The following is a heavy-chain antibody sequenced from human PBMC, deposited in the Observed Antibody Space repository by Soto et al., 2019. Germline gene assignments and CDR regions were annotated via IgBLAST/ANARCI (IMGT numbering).Heavy chain of an antibody. V-gene: IGHV4-61*01. D-gene: IGHD1-26*01. CDR2: IYYSGSS. Sequence: QVQLQESGPGLVKPSETLSLTCTVSAGSVSSGSYYWSWIRQPPGKGLEWIGYIYYSGSSNYNPSLKSRFTRSVDTSKNQFSLKLTSVTAADTTVYSCARKHGWGVEIPKWDKWFETWGQGTLVTVSS. J-gene: IGHJ5*02. CDR1: AGSVSSGSYY. CDR3: ARKHGWGVEIPKWDKWFET.